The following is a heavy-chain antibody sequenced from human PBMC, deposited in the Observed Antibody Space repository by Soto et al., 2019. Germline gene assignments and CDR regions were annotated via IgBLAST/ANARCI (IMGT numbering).Heavy chain of an antibody. J-gene: IGHJ5*02. Sequence: SETLSLTCTFSGGSISSSSYYLGWIRQPPGKGLEWIGSIYYSGSTYYNPSLKSRVTISVDTSKNQFSLKLSSVTAADTAVYYCATLYGSGKGWFDPWGQGTLVTVS. V-gene: IGHV4-39*01. CDR3: ATLYGSGKGWFDP. D-gene: IGHD3-10*01. CDR1: GGSISSSSYY. CDR2: IYYSGST.